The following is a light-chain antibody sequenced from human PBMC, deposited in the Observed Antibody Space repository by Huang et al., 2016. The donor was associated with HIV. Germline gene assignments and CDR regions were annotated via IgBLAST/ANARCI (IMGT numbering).Light chain of an antibody. Sequence: DIQMTQSPSTLSASVGDRVTITCRASESISSWLAWDQHKPGRAPKLLIYKASSLESGVPSRFTGSGFGTQFTLTISSLQPDDFATYYCQQYNSFSWTFGQGTKVEIK. V-gene: IGKV1-5*03. J-gene: IGKJ1*01. CDR2: KAS. CDR1: ESISSW. CDR3: QQYNSFSWT.